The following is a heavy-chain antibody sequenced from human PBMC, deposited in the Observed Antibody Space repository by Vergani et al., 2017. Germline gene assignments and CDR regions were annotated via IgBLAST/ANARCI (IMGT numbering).Heavy chain of an antibody. Sequence: EVQLLESGGDLVQPGGSLRLSCTASGFIFSTYAMSWVRQAPGKGLEWVSGISASGAPTYYADSVKGRVTISSDNSKNTLYLQMNSLRAEDTAVYYCARGLLAWGSGTYRYYGMDGWGQGTTVTVSS. CDR1: GFIFSTYA. V-gene: IGHV3-23*01. D-gene: IGHD3-10*01. CDR2: ISASGAPT. J-gene: IGHJ6*02. CDR3: ARGLLAWGSGTYRYYGMDG.